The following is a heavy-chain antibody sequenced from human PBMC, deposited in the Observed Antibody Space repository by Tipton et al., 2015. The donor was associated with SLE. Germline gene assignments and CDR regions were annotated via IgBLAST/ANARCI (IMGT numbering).Heavy chain of an antibody. Sequence: TLSLTCTVSGDSISSDIHYWGWIRQPPGKGLEWIGSVFYTGTTSYNPSVKSRVAISIDTSKNHFSLRLSSVTAADTAVYYCARRAYGDSGFDYWGQGTLVTVSS. D-gene: IGHD4-17*01. CDR3: ARRAYGDSGFDY. J-gene: IGHJ4*02. CDR1: GDSISSDIHY. V-gene: IGHV4-39*07. CDR2: VFYTGTT.